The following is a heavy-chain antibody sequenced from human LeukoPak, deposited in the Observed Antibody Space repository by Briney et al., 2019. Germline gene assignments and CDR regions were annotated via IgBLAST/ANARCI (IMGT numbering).Heavy chain of an antibody. CDR2: IYSSGST. CDR1: GGSISSYY. V-gene: IGHV4-4*07. Sequence: SETLSLTCTVSGGSISSYYWNWIRQPAGKGLEWIGRIYSSGSTNYNPSLKSRVTISVDTSKNQFSLKLSSVTAADTAVYYCARGKDLLWFGEFLYYFDYWGQGTLVTVSS. D-gene: IGHD3-10*01. J-gene: IGHJ4*02. CDR3: ARGKDLLWFGEFLYYFDY.